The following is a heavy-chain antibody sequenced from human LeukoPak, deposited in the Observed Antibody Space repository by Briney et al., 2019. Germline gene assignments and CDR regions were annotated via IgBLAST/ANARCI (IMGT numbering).Heavy chain of an antibody. Sequence: SETLSLTCAVSGGSISSSNWWSWVRQPPGKGLEWIGEIYHSGSTNYNPSLKSRVTISVDKSKNQFPLKLSSVTAADTAVYYCARALDTYYYYYGMDVWGQGTTVTVSS. CDR1: GGSISSSNW. V-gene: IGHV4-4*02. CDR2: IYHSGST. J-gene: IGHJ6*02. D-gene: IGHD1-1*01. CDR3: ARALDTYYYYYGMDV.